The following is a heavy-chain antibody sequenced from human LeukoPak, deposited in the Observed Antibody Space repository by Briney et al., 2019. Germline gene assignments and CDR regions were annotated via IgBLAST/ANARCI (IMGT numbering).Heavy chain of an antibody. V-gene: IGHV4-39*01. CDR2: VYYGRTT. CDR3: VRHDGRGGATMGAFDS. J-gene: IGHJ5*01. Sequence: SETLSLTSTVSAASFISSSHHWGWLRQSPGKGLEWIGTVYYGRTTYYNPSLDGRVTISLDTSANHFSLQLNSVTAADTAVYYCVRHDGRGGATMGAFDSWGQGSLVTVSS. D-gene: IGHD5-12*01. CDR1: AASFISSSHH.